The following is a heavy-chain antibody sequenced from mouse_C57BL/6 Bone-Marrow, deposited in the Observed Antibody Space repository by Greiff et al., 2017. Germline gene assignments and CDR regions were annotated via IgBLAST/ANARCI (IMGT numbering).Heavy chain of an antibody. CDR2: IRNKANGYTT. V-gene: IGHV7-3*01. Sequence: DVMLVESGGGLVQPGGSLSLSCAASGFTFTDYYMSWVRQPPGKALEWLGFIRNKANGYTTEYSASVKGRFTISRDNSQSILYLQMNALRAEDSATYYCARYQLRYFDYWGQGTTLTVSS. J-gene: IGHJ2*01. D-gene: IGHD4-1*02. CDR1: GFTFTDYY. CDR3: ARYQLRYFDY.